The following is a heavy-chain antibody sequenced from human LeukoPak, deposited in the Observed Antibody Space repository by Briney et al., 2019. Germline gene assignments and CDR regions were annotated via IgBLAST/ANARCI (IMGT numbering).Heavy chain of an antibody. CDR3: ARRFRVIMVRGPPGYGMDV. J-gene: IGHJ6*02. D-gene: IGHD3-10*01. Sequence: PSETLSLTCTVSGGSISSGGYYWSWIRQHPGKGLEWIGYIYYSGSTYHNPSLKSRVTVSVDTSKNQFSLKLSSVTAADTAVYYCARRFRVIMVRGPPGYGMDVWGQGTTVTVSS. CDR2: IYYSGST. V-gene: IGHV4-31*03. CDR1: GGSISSGGYY.